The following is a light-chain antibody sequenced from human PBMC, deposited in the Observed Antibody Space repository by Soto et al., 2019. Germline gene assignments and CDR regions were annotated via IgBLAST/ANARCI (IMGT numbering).Light chain of an antibody. CDR3: SSYKSSSYV. CDR1: SSDVGGYNY. J-gene: IGLJ1*01. Sequence: QSALTQPASVSGSPGQSITISCTGTSSDVGGYNYVSWYQQHPGKAPKLMIYDVSNLPSGVSNRFSGSKSGNTASLTISGLQAEDEADYYCSSYKSSSYVFGTGTNLTVL. V-gene: IGLV2-14*01. CDR2: DVS.